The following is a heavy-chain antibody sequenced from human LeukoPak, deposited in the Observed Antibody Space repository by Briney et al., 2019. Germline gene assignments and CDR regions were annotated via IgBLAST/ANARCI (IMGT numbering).Heavy chain of an antibody. CDR1: GGSINSGTYY. CDR3: ARNASDSGTSYFDY. V-gene: IGHV4-39*01. Sequence: SETLSLTCTVSGGSINSGTYYWGWVRQPPGKGLEWIGSIYYSGSTSYSPSPKSRVTISVDTSKNQFSLKLDSVTAADTAVYYCARNASDSGTSYFDYWGQGTLVTVSS. CDR2: IYYSGST. J-gene: IGHJ4*02. D-gene: IGHD1-26*01.